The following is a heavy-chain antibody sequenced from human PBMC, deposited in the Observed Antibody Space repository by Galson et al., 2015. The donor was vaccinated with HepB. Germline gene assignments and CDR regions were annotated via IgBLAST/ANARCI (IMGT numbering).Heavy chain of an antibody. D-gene: IGHD3-10*01. Sequence: SVKVSCKASGGTFSSYAISWVRQAPGQGLEWMGGIIPIFGTANYAQKFQGRVTITTDTSTSTAYMELRSLRSDDTAVYYCARDQTRFGESPCDYWGQGTLVTVSS. CDR3: ARDQTRFGESPCDY. V-gene: IGHV1-69*05. CDR2: IIPIFGTA. J-gene: IGHJ4*02. CDR1: GGTFSSYA.